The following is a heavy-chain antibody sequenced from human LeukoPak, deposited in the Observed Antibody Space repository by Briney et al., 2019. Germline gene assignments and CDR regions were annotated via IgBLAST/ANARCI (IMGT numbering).Heavy chain of an antibody. V-gene: IGHV1-8*01. CDR1: GYTFTSYD. J-gene: IGHJ4*02. CDR3: ARVFYDILTGYNASLNAVDY. CDR2: MNANSGNT. Sequence: ASVKVSCKASGYTFTSYDINWVRQAPGQGLGWMGWMNANSGNTDYAQKFQGRVSMTKNTSMSTAYMELRGLRSEDTAVYYCARVFYDILTGYNASLNAVDYWGQGTLVTVSS. D-gene: IGHD3-9*01.